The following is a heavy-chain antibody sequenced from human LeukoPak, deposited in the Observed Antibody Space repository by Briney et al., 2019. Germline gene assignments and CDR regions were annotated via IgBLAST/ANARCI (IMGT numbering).Heavy chain of an antibody. CDR1: GFTFSSYS. D-gene: IGHD3-9*01. CDR2: ISTSSSYI. Sequence: GGSLRLSCAASGFTFSSYSMNWVRQAPGEGLEWVSSISTSSSYIYYADSVKGRFTISRDNAKNSLYLQMNNLRAEDTAVYYCARDTLTGSRPFPFDYWGQGTLVTVSS. CDR3: ARDTLTGSRPFPFDY. J-gene: IGHJ4*02. V-gene: IGHV3-21*01.